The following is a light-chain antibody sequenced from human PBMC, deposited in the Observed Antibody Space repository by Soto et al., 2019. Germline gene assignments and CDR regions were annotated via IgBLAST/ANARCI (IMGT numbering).Light chain of an antibody. J-gene: IGLJ2*01. V-gene: IGLV2-14*01. CDR2: DVS. CDR3: SSYTTDSTVV. Sequence: QSALTQPASVSGSPGQSITISCTGTSSDVGAYNYVSWYQQHPGKAPKLMIYDVSNRPSGISDRFSGSKSANTASLTISGLQAEDEADYYCSSYTTDSTVVFGGGTKLTVL. CDR1: SSDVGAYNY.